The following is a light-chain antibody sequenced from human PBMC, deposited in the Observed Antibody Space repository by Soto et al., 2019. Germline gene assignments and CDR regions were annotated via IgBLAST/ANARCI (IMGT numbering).Light chain of an antibody. Sequence: EIVLTQSPATLSLSPGETATLSCRASQSVSNYLAWYQHKPGQAPRLLIYGASNRATGVSARISGSGSGRDFSLTINSLEPEDSAVYYCHQRTNWPSITFGQGTRLES. CDR3: HQRTNWPSIT. V-gene: IGKV3-11*02. J-gene: IGKJ5*01. CDR2: GAS. CDR1: QSVSNY.